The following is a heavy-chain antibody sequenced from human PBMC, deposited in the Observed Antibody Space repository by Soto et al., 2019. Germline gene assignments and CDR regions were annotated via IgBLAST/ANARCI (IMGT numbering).Heavy chain of an antibody. J-gene: IGHJ4*02. V-gene: IGHV4-30-4*01. CDR3: AREGGNTVTHFDY. CDR1: GGSISSGDYY. CDR2: IYYSGST. Sequence: SETLSLTCTVSGGSISSGDYYWSWIRRPPGKGLEWIGYIYYSGSTYYNPSLKSRVTISVDTSKNQFSLRLSSVTAADTAVYYCAREGGNTVTHFDYWGQGTLVTVSS. D-gene: IGHD4-4*01.